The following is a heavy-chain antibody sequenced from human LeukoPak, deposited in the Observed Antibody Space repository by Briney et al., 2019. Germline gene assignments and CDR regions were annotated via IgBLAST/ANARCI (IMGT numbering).Heavy chain of an antibody. J-gene: IGHJ3*02. D-gene: IGHD5-18*01. CDR1: GFTFSSYW. CDR2: INSDGSST. Sequence: GGPLRLSCAASGFTFSSYWMHWVRQAPGKGLVWVSRINSDGSSTSYADSVKGRFTISRDNAKNTLYLQMSSLRAEDTAVYYCARGSWIQLWTDAFDIWAKGQWSPSLQ. V-gene: IGHV3-74*01. CDR3: ARGSWIQLWTDAFDI.